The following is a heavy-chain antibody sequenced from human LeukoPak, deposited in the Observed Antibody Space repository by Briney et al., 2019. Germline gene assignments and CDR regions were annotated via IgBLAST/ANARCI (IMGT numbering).Heavy chain of an antibody. J-gene: IGHJ4*02. Sequence: PGGSLRLSCAASRFTFSSYDMHWVRQATGKGLEWVSAIGTAGDTYYPGSVKGRFTISRENAKNSLYLQMNSLRAGDTAVYYCARGYSSSWKGASFDYWGQGTLVTVSS. CDR1: RFTFSSYD. D-gene: IGHD6-13*01. CDR3: ARGYSSSWKGASFDY. CDR2: IGTAGDT. V-gene: IGHV3-13*01.